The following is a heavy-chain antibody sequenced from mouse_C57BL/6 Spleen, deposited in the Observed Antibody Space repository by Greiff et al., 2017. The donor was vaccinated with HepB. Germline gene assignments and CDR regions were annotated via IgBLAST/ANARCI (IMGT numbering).Heavy chain of an antibody. V-gene: IGHV1-19*01. D-gene: IGHD1-1*01. J-gene: IGHJ2*01. CDR2: INPYNGGT. CDR3: ARATVVEGFDY. CDR1: GYTFTDYY. Sequence: EVQLVESGPVLVKPGASVKMSCKASGYTFTDYYMNWVKQSHGKSLEWIGVINPYNGGTSYNQKFKGKATLTVDKSSSTAYMELNSLTSEDSAVYYCARATVVEGFDYWGQGTTLTVSS.